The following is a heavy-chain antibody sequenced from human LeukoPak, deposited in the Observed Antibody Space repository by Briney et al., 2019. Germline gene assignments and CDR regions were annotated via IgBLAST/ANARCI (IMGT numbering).Heavy chain of an antibody. CDR3: AKVGIAVAGVGFDY. Sequence: GGSLRLSCAASGFTFSSYAMSWVRRAPGKGLEWVSAISGSGGSTYYADSVKGRFTISRDNSRNTLYLQMNSLRAEDTAVYYCAKVGIAVAGVGFDYWGQGTLVTVSS. CDR2: ISGSGGST. V-gene: IGHV3-23*01. J-gene: IGHJ4*02. CDR1: GFTFSSYA. D-gene: IGHD6-19*01.